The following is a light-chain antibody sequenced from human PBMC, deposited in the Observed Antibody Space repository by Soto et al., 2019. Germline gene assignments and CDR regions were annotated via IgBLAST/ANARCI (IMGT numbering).Light chain of an antibody. CDR3: QQANSYSPPFT. CDR2: KAP. J-gene: IGKJ3*01. Sequence: DIQMTQSPSTLSASVGDRVTITCRASQSISSWLAWYQKKPGKAPKLLLYKAPSLESGVPARFSGSGSGTEFTITISSLQPDDFATYYCQQANSYSPPFTFGPGTKVDSK. V-gene: IGKV1-5*03. CDR1: QSISSW.